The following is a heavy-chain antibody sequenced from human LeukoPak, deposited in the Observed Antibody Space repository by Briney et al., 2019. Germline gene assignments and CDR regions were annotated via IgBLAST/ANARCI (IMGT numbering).Heavy chain of an antibody. J-gene: IGHJ6*03. D-gene: IGHD2-2*01. CDR2: ISYDGSNK. CDR1: GFTFSSYG. Sequence: PGGSLRLSCAASGFTFSSYGMHWVRQAPGKGLEWVAVISYDGSNKYYADSVKGRFTISRDNSKNTLYLQMNSLRAEDTAIYYCAKGIVVVPAALGYYMDVWGKGTTVTVSS. CDR3: AKGIVVVPAALGYYMDV. V-gene: IGHV3-30*18.